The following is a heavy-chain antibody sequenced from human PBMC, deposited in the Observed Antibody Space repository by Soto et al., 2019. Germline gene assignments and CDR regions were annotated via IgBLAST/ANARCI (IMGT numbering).Heavy chain of an antibody. V-gene: IGHV3-23*01. D-gene: IGHD3-22*01. J-gene: IGHJ6*04. CDR3: AKASSGYQKAYYYGMDV. CDR2: ISGSGGST. Sequence: GGSLRLSCAASGFTFSSYAMSWVRQAPGKGLEWVSAISGSGGSTYYADSVKGRFTISRDNSKNTLYLQLNSLKAEAPAEYYCAKASSGYQKAYYYGMDVWGKGTTVTVSS. CDR1: GFTFSSYA.